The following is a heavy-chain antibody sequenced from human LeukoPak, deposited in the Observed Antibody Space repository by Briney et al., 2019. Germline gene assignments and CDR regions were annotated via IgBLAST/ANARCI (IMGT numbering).Heavy chain of an antibody. Sequence: GGSLRLSCSASGFTFSSYAMHWVRQAPGKGLEYVSTISSSGGSTSYADSVKGRFAISRDNSKNTLYLQTSRLRDVDTAMYYCMKDRLIVVAEDGFDIWGQGTMVTVSS. D-gene: IGHD3-22*01. J-gene: IGHJ3*02. CDR2: ISSSGGST. CDR3: MKDRLIVVAEDGFDI. CDR1: GFTFSSYA. V-gene: IGHV3-64D*09.